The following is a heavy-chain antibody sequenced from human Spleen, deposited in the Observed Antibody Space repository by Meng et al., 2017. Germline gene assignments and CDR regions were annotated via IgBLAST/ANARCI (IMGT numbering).Heavy chain of an antibody. CDR2: INPKSGDT. CDR3: ARVGSSGWYEYFQH. D-gene: IGHD6-19*01. V-gene: IGHV1-2*06. J-gene: IGHJ1*01. CDR1: GYNFPDYY. Sequence: ASVKVSCKPSGYNFPDYYIHWVRRAPGQGLEWMGRINPKSGDTHYAQKFQARVTMTGDTSISTAYMELSGLRSDDTAMYYCARVGSSGWYEYFQHWGQGTLVTVSS.